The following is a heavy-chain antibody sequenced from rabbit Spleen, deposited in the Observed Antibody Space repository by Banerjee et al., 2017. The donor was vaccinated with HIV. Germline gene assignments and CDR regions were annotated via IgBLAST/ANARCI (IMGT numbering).Heavy chain of an antibody. CDR2: IHTTGGGT. J-gene: IGHJ4*01. V-gene: IGHV1S40*01. Sequence: QSLEESGGDLVKPGASLTLTCTASGFSFSSSYYMCWVRQAPGKGLEWIGCIHTTGGGTCYATWAKGRFTISKTSTTVDLKMTSLTAADTATYFCTRDLTGGGGVSYADLWGPGTLVTVS. CDR1: GFSFSSSYY. CDR3: TRDLTGGGGVSYADL. D-gene: IGHD5-1*01.